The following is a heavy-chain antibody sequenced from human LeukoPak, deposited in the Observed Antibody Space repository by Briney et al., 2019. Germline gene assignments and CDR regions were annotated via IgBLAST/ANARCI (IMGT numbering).Heavy chain of an antibody. CDR1: GFTFSNYE. CDR3: TRGPSSGWYATYYFEY. J-gene: IGHJ4*02. Sequence: PGGSLRLSCAPSGFTFSNYEMKWVRQAPGQGLEWISYISSSGSTIYYADSVKGRFTISRDNAKNSLFLQMNSLRAEDTAVYYCTRGPSSGWYATYYFEYWGQGTLVTVSS. V-gene: IGHV3-48*03. CDR2: ISSSGSTI. D-gene: IGHD6-19*01.